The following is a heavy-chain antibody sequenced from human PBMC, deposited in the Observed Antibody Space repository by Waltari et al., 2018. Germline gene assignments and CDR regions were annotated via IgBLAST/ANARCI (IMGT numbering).Heavy chain of an antibody. CDR1: GGSINSTAFY. CDR2: ANDRRTT. D-gene: IGHD3-9*01. CDR3: ATQSVLTSFGSAHPTWFDS. Sequence: HLQLQESGPGLVKPSGTLSLPCSVPGGSINSTAFYWGWDRQPPGKGLEWIATANDRRTTYFNPSLRGRVTISVDTSKRQFSLKLTSVTAADTAVYYCATQSVLTSFGSAHPTWFDSWGQGTPVTVSS. J-gene: IGHJ5*01. V-gene: IGHV4-39*01.